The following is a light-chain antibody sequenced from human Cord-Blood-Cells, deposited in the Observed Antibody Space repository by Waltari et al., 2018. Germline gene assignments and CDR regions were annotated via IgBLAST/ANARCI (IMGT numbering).Light chain of an antibody. V-gene: IGKV1-33*01. J-gene: IGKJ4*02. CDR3: QQYDNLPLT. CDR2: DES. Sequence: DIQMTQSPSSLSASVGDRVTINCQASQDISNYLNWYQQKPGKAPKVLIYDESNLETGIPSRFSGSGSGTDFTFTISSLQPEDIATYYCQQYDNLPLTFGGGTKVEIK. CDR1: QDISNY.